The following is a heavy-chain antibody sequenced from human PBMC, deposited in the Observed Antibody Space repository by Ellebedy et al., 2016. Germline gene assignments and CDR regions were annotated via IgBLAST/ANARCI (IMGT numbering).Heavy chain of an antibody. J-gene: IGHJ5*02. CDR1: GGTFSSHI. Sequence: ASVKVSCKASGGTFSSHIISWVRQAPGQGLEWMGGITPIFGTANYAQKFQGRVTITADESTSTAYMELSSLRPEDTAVYYCATRGGIGARGWFDPWGQGTLVTVSS. D-gene: IGHD6-6*01. CDR2: ITPIFGTA. CDR3: ATRGGIGARGWFDP. V-gene: IGHV1-69*13.